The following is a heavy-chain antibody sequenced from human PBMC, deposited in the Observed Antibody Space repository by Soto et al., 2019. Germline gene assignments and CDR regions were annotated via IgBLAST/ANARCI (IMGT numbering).Heavy chain of an antibody. CDR1: GFTFSSYS. V-gene: IGHV3-21*01. J-gene: IGHJ3*02. Sequence: GGSLRLSCAASGFTFSSYSMNWVRQAPGKGLEWVSSISSSSSYIYYADSVKGRFTISRDNAKNSLYLQMNSLRAEDTAVYYCAREGLRVGAAFDIWGQGTMVTVSS. CDR3: AREGLRVGAAFDI. CDR2: ISSSSSYI.